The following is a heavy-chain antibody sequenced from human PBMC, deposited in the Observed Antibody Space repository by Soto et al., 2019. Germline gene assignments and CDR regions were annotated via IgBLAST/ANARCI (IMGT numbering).Heavy chain of an antibody. V-gene: IGHV2-5*01. J-gene: IGHJ6*02. CDR2: IYLNDDK. Sequence: SGPTLVNPTQTLTLTCTFSGFSLSTSGVGVGWIRQPPGEALEWLELIYLNDDKRYSPTLKSRLTITKDTSKNQVVLTMTNMDPVDTATYYCAPQYSGSSKDYYGMDVWGQGATVTVSS. CDR1: GFSLSTSGVG. D-gene: IGHD1-26*01. CDR3: APQYSGSSKDYYGMDV.